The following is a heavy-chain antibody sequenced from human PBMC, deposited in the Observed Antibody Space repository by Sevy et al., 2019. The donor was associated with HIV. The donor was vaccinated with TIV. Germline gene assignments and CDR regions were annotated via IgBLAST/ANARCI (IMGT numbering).Heavy chain of an antibody. CDR1: GFTFSSYA. J-gene: IGHJ3*02. D-gene: IGHD6-19*01. V-gene: IGHV3-23*01. CDR2: ISGSGGST. CDR3: AKDALTSIAVAGTDAFDI. Sequence: GGSLRLSCAASGFTFSSYAMSWVRQAPGKGLEWVSAISGSGGSTYYADSVKGRFTISRDNSKNTLYLQMNTLRAEDTVVYYWAKDALTSIAVAGTDAFDIWGQGTMVTVSS.